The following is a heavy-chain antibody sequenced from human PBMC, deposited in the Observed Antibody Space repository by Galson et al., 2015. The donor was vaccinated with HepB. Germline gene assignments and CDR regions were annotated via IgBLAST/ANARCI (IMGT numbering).Heavy chain of an antibody. Sequence: SVKVSCKVSGYTLTELSMHWVRQAPGKGLEWMGSFDPEDGETIYAQKFQGRVTMTEDTSTDPAYMELSSLRSEDTAVYYCATIPYQLLQDKGAFDYWGQGTLVTVSS. J-gene: IGHJ4*02. CDR1: GYTLTELS. CDR3: ATIPYQLLQDKGAFDY. CDR2: FDPEDGET. V-gene: IGHV1-24*01. D-gene: IGHD2-2*01.